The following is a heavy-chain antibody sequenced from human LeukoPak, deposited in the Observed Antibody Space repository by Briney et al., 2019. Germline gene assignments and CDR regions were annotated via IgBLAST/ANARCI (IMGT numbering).Heavy chain of an antibody. D-gene: IGHD6-19*01. V-gene: IGHV4-59*08. J-gene: IGHJ5*02. CDR2: LYPSGST. CDR3: ARHAAVEGSSGWSPLWWFDP. Sequence: SETLSLTCSVSGGSINSGYWSWIRQPPGKGLEWIGLLYPSGSTNYNPSLKSRVTIPVDTSRTQFSLKLSSVTAADTAVYYCARHAAVEGSSGWSPLWWFDPWGQGTLVTVSS. CDR1: GGSINSGY.